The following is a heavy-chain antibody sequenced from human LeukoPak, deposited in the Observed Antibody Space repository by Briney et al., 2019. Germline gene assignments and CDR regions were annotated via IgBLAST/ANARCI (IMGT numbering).Heavy chain of an antibody. D-gene: IGHD3-3*01. CDR2: IWYDGSKK. Sequence: PGGSLRLSCAASGFIFSNYGMHWVRQAPGKGLEWVAVIWYDGSKKYYVDSVKGRFTISRDNSKNTLYLQMNSLRAEDTAVYYCARDPESGYHYFDYWGQGTLVTVSS. V-gene: IGHV3-33*01. CDR1: GFIFSNYG. CDR3: ARDPESGYHYFDY. J-gene: IGHJ4*02.